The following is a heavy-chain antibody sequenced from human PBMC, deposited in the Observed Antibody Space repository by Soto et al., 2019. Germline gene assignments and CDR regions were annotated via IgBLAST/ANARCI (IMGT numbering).Heavy chain of an antibody. CDR1: GFSFSRYG. J-gene: IGHJ3*01. CDR2: ISYDESTT. Sequence: GGSLRLSCAASGFSFSRYGIHWVRQTPGKGLEWVAVISYDESTTFYADSVKGRFTISRDNSKNTLFLQMNSLRPEDTAVYYCSKAMIGSYDSDAFDVWGQGTMVTVSS. D-gene: IGHD3-22*01. V-gene: IGHV3-30*18. CDR3: SKAMIGSYDSDAFDV.